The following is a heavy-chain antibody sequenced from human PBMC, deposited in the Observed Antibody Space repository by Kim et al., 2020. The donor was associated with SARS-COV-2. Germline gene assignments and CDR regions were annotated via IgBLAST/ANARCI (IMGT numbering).Heavy chain of an antibody. D-gene: IGHD3-9*01. CDR2: IIPIFGTA. V-gene: IGHV1-69*13. J-gene: IGHJ4*02. CDR1: GGTFSSYA. CDR3: ARFVLTGYWGVRYFDY. Sequence: SVKVSCKASGGTFSSYAISWVRQAPGQGLEWMGGIIPIFGTANYAQKFQGRVTITADESTSTAYMELSSLRSEDTAVYYCARFVLTGYWGVRYFDYWGQGTLVTVSS.